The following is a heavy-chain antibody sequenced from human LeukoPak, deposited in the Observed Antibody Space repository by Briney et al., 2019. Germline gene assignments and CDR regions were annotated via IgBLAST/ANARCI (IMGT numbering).Heavy chain of an antibody. V-gene: IGHV3-15*01. CDR1: RFTFSNAW. CDR3: AYEILTAYDY. J-gene: IGHJ4*02. D-gene: IGHD3-9*01. Sequence: YIRVSCSASRFTFSNAWMNPLRQVAGKELEWVGRMKRKTDGGTKDYAAPVKGRFTISRDDSKKTLYLQMNSLKTVFFFKQKTAYEILTAYDYWGQGTLVTVSS. CDR2: MKRKTDGGTK.